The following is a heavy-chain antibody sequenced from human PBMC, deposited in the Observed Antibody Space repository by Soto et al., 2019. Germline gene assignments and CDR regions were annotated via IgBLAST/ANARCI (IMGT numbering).Heavy chain of an antibody. CDR2: ISGSGGST. J-gene: IGHJ4*02. Sequence: GGSLRLSCAASGFTFSSYAMSWVRQAPGKGLEWVSAISGSGGSTYYADSVKGRFTISRDNSKNTLYLQMNSLRAEDTAVYYCAKGRPQLRYFDWLFPPFDYWGQGTLVTVSS. D-gene: IGHD3-9*01. CDR3: AKGRPQLRYFDWLFPPFDY. V-gene: IGHV3-23*01. CDR1: GFTFSSYA.